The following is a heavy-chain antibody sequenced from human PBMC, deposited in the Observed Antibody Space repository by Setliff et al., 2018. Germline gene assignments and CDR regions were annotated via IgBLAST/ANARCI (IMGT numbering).Heavy chain of an antibody. CDR3: ARATLIIFGVVTPFDY. V-gene: IGHV3-21*01. D-gene: IGHD3-3*01. J-gene: IGHJ4*02. CDR2: ISSSSSYI. Sequence: PGGSLRLSCAASGFTFSSYSMNWVRQAPGKGLEWVSSISSSSSYIYYADSVKGRFTISRDNAKNSLYLQMNSLRAEDTAVYYCARATLIIFGVVTPFDYWGQGTLVTVSS. CDR1: GFTFSSYS.